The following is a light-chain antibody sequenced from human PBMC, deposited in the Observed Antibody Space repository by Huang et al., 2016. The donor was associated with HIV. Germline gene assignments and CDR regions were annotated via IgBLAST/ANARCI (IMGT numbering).Light chain of an antibody. J-gene: IGKJ2*01. CDR2: GTS. CDR3: QQYNNWPYT. CDR1: QSVSRN. V-gene: IGKV3-15*01. Sequence: EIVMTQSPAPLSVSPGERATLSCRASQSVSRNLVWHQQKPGQAPRLLIYGTSTRATGLPARFRGSWSGTEFTLTISSLQSEDFAVYYCQQYNNWPYTFGQGTKLEIK.